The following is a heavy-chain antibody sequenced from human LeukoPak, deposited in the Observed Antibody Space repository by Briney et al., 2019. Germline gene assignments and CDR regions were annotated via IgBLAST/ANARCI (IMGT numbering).Heavy chain of an antibody. V-gene: IGHV3-23*01. CDR1: GAAFTKYG. J-gene: IGHJ4*02. CDR2: ISRSGDIT. CDR3: ATEGFYY. Sequence: GGSLRLFCAASGAAFTKYGMKWARQAAGAGLEYISGISRSGDITHYADSVKGRFTISRDNVQNTLYLQMNSLRADDTALYYCATEGFYYWGPGTQVTVSS.